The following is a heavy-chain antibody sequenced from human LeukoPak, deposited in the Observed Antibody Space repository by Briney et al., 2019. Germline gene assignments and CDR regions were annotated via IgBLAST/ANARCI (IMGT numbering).Heavy chain of an antibody. D-gene: IGHD1-26*01. CDR2: MYYSGST. CDR1: GGSTSSYY. CDR3: ARYVGWELLSN. J-gene: IGHJ4*02. V-gene: IGHV4-59*08. Sequence: SETLSLTCTVSGGSTSSYYWSWIRQPPGKGLEWTAYMYYSGSTNYNPSLKSRVTISVDTSKNQFSLKLSSVTAADTAVYYCARYVGWELLSNWGQGTLVTVSS.